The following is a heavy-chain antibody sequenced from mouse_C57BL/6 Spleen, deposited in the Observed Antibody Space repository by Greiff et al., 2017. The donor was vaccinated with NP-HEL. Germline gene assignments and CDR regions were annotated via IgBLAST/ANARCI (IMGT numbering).Heavy chain of an antibody. CDR1: GYAFTNYL. CDR3: AREDDYGPFAY. Sequence: VQLQQSGAELVRPGTSVKVSCKASGYAFTNYLIEWVKQRPGQGLEWIGVINPGSGGTNYNEKFKGKATLTADKSSSTAYMLLSSLTSEDSAVYFCAREDDYGPFAYWGQGTLVTVSA. V-gene: IGHV1-54*01. J-gene: IGHJ3*01. CDR2: INPGSGGT. D-gene: IGHD2-4*01.